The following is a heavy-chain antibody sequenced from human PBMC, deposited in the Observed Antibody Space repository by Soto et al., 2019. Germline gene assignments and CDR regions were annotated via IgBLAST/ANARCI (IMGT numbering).Heavy chain of an antibody. J-gene: IGHJ3*01. D-gene: IGHD6-19*01. CDR2: IFHSGDT. CDR3: AYSTGWYRHDV. CDR1: GDSISSSKW. V-gene: IGHV4-4*02. Sequence: QVQLQESGPGLVKPSGTLSLTCDVSGDSISSSKWWTWVRQPPGKGLEWIGDIFHSGDTNCNPSLKSRVFISVDKSQNQFSLKLSSVTAADTAVYYCAYSTGWYRHDVWGQGTLVTVSS.